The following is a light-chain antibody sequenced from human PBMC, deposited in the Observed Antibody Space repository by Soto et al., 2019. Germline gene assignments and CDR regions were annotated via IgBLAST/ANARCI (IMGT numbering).Light chain of an antibody. CDR3: SSYTSTSTYV. Sequence: QSALTQPASVSVPPGQSITISCTGTSSDVGGYNYVSWYQQYPGKAPKLMIYHVSNRPSGVSNRFSGSKSGNSASLTISGLQAEDEADYYCSSYTSTSTYVFGTGTKVTVL. J-gene: IGLJ1*01. CDR1: SSDVGGYNY. CDR2: HVS. V-gene: IGLV2-14*01.